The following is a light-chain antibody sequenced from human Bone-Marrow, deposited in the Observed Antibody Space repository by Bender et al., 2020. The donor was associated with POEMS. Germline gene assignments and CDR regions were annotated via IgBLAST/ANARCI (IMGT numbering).Light chain of an antibody. Sequence: QSALTQPRSVSGSPGQSVTISCTGTSSDVGGHNYVSWYQQHPGKAPKLMIYDVSKRPSGVSNRFSGSKSGNTASLTISGLQAEDKADYYCASYGSSSTLGVFGTGTKVTVL. CDR1: SSDVGGHNY. J-gene: IGLJ1*01. V-gene: IGLV2-11*01. CDR3: ASYGSSSTLGV. CDR2: DVS.